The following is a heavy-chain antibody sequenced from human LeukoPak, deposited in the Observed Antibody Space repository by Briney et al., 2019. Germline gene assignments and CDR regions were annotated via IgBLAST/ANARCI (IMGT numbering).Heavy chain of an antibody. CDR3: ARDMDTGPDLFDY. CDR1: GGTFSSYA. Sequence: GASVKVSCKASGGTFSSYAISWVRQAPGQGLEWMGWINPNSGDTDYAQKFQGRVTMTSDTSISTAYMDLSRLRSDDTAVYYCARDMDTGPDLFDYWGQGTLVTVSS. D-gene: IGHD5-18*01. V-gene: IGHV1-2*02. CDR2: INPNSGDT. J-gene: IGHJ4*02.